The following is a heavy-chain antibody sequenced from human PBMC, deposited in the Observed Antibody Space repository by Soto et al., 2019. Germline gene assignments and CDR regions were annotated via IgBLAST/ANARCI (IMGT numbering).Heavy chain of an antibody. CDR2: IYYSGST. D-gene: IGHD1-1*01. CDR3: ARHSRLTSGVHKWPHVDY. Sequence: SETLSLTCTVSGGSISSDNYYWGWIRQPPGKGLEWIGTIYYSGSTYYSPSLTSRVTIPIDTSKNQFSLQLSSVTAAETAVYFCARHSRLTSGVHKWPHVDYCGQGNMV. CDR1: GGSISSDNYY. V-gene: IGHV4-39*01. J-gene: IGHJ4*01.